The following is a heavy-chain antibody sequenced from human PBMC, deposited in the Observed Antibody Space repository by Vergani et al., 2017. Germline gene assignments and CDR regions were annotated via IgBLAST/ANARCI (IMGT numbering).Heavy chain of an antibody. J-gene: IGHJ5*02. V-gene: IGHV3-23*04. D-gene: IGHD2-15*01. CDR2: ISGSGGST. CDR1: GFTFSSYA. CDR3: AKLQGVVAAPKGDWFDP. Sequence: VQLVESGGGLVQPGGSLRLSCAASGFTFSSYAMSWVRQAPGKGLEWVSAISGSGGSTYYADSVKGRFTISRDNSKNTLYLQMNSLRAEDTAVYYCAKLQGVVAAPKGDWFDPWGQGTLVTVSS.